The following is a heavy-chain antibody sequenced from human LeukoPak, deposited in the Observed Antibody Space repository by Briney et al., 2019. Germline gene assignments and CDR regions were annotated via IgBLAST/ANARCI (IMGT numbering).Heavy chain of an antibody. D-gene: IGHD2-21*01. V-gene: IGHV7-4-1*02. J-gene: IGHJ4*02. CDR1: GYTFTSYY. CDR2: INTNTGNP. Sequence: ASVKVSCKASGYTFTSYYMHWVRQAPGQGLEWMGWINTNTGNPMYAQGFTGRFAFSLDTSVSTTYLQISSLKSEDTAVYYCVAHRVGESFGWGQGTPVTVSS. CDR3: VAHRVGESFG.